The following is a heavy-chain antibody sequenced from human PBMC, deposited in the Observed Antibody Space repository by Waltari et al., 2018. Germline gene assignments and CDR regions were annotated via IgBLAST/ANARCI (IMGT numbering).Heavy chain of an antibody. V-gene: IGHV1-8*01. CDR2: SNPNSGNK. Sequence: QVQLVQSGAEVKKPGASVKVSCKASGYTFTSYDINWVRQATGQGLEWMGVSNPNSGNKGYAQKFQGRVTMTRNTSISTAYMELSSLRSEDTAVYYCARGMVWSGWYRGPPSDYWGQGTLVTVSS. J-gene: IGHJ4*02. CDR1: GYTFTSYD. D-gene: IGHD6-19*01. CDR3: ARGMVWSGWYRGPPSDY.